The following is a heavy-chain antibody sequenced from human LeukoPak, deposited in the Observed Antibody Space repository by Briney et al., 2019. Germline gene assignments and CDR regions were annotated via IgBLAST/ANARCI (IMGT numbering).Heavy chain of an antibody. J-gene: IGHJ4*02. CDR3: AREGDFDWLLSSPFDY. CDR1: GFTFSNYA. CDR2: IRYDGSNK. V-gene: IGHV3-30*02. Sequence: GGSLRLSCAASGFTFSNYAMHWVRQAPGKGLEWVAFIRYDGSNKYYADSVKGRFTISRDNSKNTLYLQMNSLRSEDTAVYYCAREGDFDWLLSSPFDYWGQGTLVTVSS. D-gene: IGHD3-9*01.